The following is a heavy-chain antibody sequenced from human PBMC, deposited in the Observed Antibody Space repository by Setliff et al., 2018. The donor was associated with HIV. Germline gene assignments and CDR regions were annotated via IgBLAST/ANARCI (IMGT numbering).Heavy chain of an antibody. Sequence: PGESLKISCKGSGYSFSSNWIGWVRQMPGKGLEWMGIIYPGDSDTRYSPSFQGQVTISVDKSISTAYLQWSSLKASDTAMYYCARRFPDGYYDSSGYYYDAFDIWGQGTMVTV. V-gene: IGHV5-51*01. CDR2: IYPGDSDT. D-gene: IGHD3-22*01. CDR1: GYSFSSNW. CDR3: ARRFPDGYYDSSGYYYDAFDI. J-gene: IGHJ3*02.